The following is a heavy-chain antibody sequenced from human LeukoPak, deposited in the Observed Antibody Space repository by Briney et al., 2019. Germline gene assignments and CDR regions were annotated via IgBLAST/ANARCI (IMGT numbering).Heavy chain of an antibody. Sequence: ASVKVSCKASGYTFTGYYMHWVRPAPGQGLEWMGRINPNSGGTNYAQKFQGRVTMTRDTSISTAYMELSRLRSDDTAVYYCARVLYDYYYYGMDVWGQGTTVTVSS. CDR3: ARVLYDYYYYGMDV. CDR2: INPNSGGT. CDR1: GYTFTGYY. J-gene: IGHJ6*02. V-gene: IGHV1-2*06. D-gene: IGHD2-8*01.